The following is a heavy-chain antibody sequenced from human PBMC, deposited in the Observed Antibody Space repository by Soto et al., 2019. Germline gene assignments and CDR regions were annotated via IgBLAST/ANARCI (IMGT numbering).Heavy chain of an antibody. CDR3: ARGAVATIRMITFGGVIVTRYFDY. CDR1: GGSISSGGYS. Sequence: QLQLQESGSGLVKPSQTLSLTCAVSGGSISSGGYSWSWIRQPPGKGLEWIGYIYHSGSTYYNPSLKSRVTISVDRSKNQFSLKLSSVTAADTAVYYCARGAVATIRMITFGGVIVTRYFDYWGQGTLVTVSS. V-gene: IGHV4-30-2*01. J-gene: IGHJ4*02. CDR2: IYHSGST. D-gene: IGHD3-16*02.